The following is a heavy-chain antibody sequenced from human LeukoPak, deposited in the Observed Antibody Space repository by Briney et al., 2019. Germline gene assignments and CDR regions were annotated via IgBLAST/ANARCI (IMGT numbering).Heavy chain of an antibody. CDR3: ARATNWAFDI. D-gene: IGHD1-1*01. Sequence: TGGSLRFSCAASGFTFSSYSMNWVRQAPGKGLEWVSSISSSSSYIYYADSVKGRFTISRDNAKNSLYLQMNSLRAEDTAVYYCARATNWAFDIWGQGTMVTVSS. V-gene: IGHV3-21*01. CDR2: ISSSSSYI. CDR1: GFTFSSYS. J-gene: IGHJ3*02.